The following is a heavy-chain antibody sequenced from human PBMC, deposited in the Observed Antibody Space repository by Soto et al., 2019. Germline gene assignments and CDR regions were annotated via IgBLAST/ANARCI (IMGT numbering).Heavy chain of an antibody. D-gene: IGHD3-22*01. CDR3: VPMTYYFDSSGFGEQYLFDS. V-gene: IGHV3-23*01. Sequence: PGGSLRLSCAASGINFSNDVMTWVRQAPGKGLEWVSGLSGSGENTYYAESVKGRFTISRDNSKNTLYLQMRSLRAEDTALYYCVPMTYYFDSSGFGEQYLFDSWGQGTQVTVSS. CDR1: GINFSNDV. J-gene: IGHJ4*02. CDR2: LSGSGENT.